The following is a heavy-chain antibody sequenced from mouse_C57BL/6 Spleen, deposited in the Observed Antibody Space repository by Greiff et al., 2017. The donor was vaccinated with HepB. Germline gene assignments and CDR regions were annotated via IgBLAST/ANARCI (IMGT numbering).Heavy chain of an antibody. CDR1: EYEFPSHD. J-gene: IGHJ1*03. CDR2: INSDGGST. CDR3: ARRGDYYGSSWYFDV. V-gene: IGHV5-2*01. D-gene: IGHD1-1*01. Sequence: EVKLMESGGGLVQPGESLKLSCESNEYEFPSHDMSWVRKTPEKRLELVAAINSDGGSTYYPDTMERRFIISRDNTKKTLYLQMSSLRSEDTALYYCARRGDYYGSSWYFDVWGTGTTVTVSS.